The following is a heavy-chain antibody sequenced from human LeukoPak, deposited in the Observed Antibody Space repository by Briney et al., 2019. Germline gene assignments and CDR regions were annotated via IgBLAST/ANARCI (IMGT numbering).Heavy chain of an antibody. Sequence: SVKVSCNASGGTFSSYAISWVRQAPGQGLEWMGGITPMFGTANYAQKFQGRVTLTADESTSTAYMELSSLRSEDTAVYYCVRDGSYYDSSGYYYLYWGQGTLVTVSS. CDR2: ITPMFGTA. CDR1: GGTFSSYA. J-gene: IGHJ4*02. V-gene: IGHV1-69*13. CDR3: VRDGSYYDSSGYYYLY. D-gene: IGHD3-22*01.